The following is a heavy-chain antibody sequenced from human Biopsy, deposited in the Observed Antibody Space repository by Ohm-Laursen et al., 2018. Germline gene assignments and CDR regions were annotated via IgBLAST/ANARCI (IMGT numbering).Heavy chain of an antibody. D-gene: IGHD3-10*01. CDR2: VNPNSGAT. J-gene: IGHJ3*02. Sequence: ASVKVSCNASGYTFTDYSLHWVRQAPGQGLEWMGWVNPNSGATNYAQKFQGRVTMTSDTSISTAYIELRRMISDDTAVYFCARDRMVTIITLVRADTFDIWGQGTLVSVSS. CDR3: ARDRMVTIITLVRADTFDI. CDR1: GYTFTDYS. V-gene: IGHV1-2*02.